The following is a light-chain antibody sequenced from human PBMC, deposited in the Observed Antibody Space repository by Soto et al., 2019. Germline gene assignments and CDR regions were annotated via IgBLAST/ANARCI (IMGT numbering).Light chain of an antibody. CDR2: GAS. J-gene: IGKJ1*01. CDR3: QQYGRSWWA. Sequence: EIVLTQSPGTLSLSPGERATLSCRASQSVASAYLAWYHHKPGQPPRLLIYGASSRATGIPDRISGSGSGTDYTLTISRLKAHDFGVHFCQQYGRSWWAFGQGTKVEAK. CDR1: QSVASAY. V-gene: IGKV3-20*01.